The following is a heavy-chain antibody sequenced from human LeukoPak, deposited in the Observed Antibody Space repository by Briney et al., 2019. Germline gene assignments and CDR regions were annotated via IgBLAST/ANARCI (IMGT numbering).Heavy chain of an antibody. CDR3: AKDAGFLEWLLLTYFDY. J-gene: IGHJ4*02. V-gene: IGHV3-30-3*01. Sequence: GGSLRLSCAASGCTFSSYAMHWVRQAPGKGLEWVAVISYDGSNKYYADSVKGRFTISRDNSKNTLYLQMNSLRAEDTAAYYCAKDAGFLEWLLLTYFDYWGQGTLVTVSS. D-gene: IGHD3-3*01. CDR2: ISYDGSNK. CDR1: GCTFSSYA.